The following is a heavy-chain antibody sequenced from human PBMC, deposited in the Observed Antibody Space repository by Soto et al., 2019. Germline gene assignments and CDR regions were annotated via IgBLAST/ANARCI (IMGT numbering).Heavy chain of an antibody. CDR1: GGSFSGYY. D-gene: IGHD2-2*01. CDR3: ARDGFCTSTTCRVGNWFDP. Sequence: QVQLQQWGAGLLKPSETLSLTCVVYGGSFSGYYWSWIRQSPGKGLEWIGGINHRGSTNYNPSLEIRFTISVDTSKNLFSLKLPSVTAADTAMYYCARDGFCTSTTCRVGNWFDPWGQGTLVTVSS. J-gene: IGHJ5*02. CDR2: INHRGST. V-gene: IGHV4-34*01.